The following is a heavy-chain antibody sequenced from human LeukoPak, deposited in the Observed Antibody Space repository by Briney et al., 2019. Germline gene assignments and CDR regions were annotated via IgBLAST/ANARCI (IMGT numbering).Heavy chain of an antibody. D-gene: IGHD3-16*02. CDR3: AKDRSAYVWGSYRQEPDY. CDR2: ISSNGGST. CDR1: GFIFSSYA. Sequence: PGGSLRLSCSASGFIFSSYAMHWVRQAPGKGLEYVSAISSNGGSTYYADSVKGRFTISRDNSKNTLYLQMNSLRAEDTAVYYCAKDRSAYVWGSYRQEPDYWGQGTLVTVSS. J-gene: IGHJ4*02. V-gene: IGHV3-64*04.